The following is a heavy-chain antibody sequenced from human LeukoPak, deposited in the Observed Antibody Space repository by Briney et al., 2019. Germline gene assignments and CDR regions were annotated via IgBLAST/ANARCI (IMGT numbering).Heavy chain of an antibody. CDR3: ASSIAVARFDY. J-gene: IGHJ4*02. CDR1: GGSISSYY. V-gene: IGHV4-59*01. Sequence: SETLSLTCTVSGGSISSYYWSWIRQPPGKGLEWIGYIYYSGSTNYNPSLKSRVTVSVDTSKNQFSLKLSSVTAADTTVYYCASSIAVARFDYWGQGTLVTVSS. D-gene: IGHD6-19*01. CDR2: IYYSGST.